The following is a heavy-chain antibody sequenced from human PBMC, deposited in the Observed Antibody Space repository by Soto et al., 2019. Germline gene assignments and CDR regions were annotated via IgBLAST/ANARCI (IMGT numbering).Heavy chain of an antibody. CDR2: IKADGNEK. J-gene: IGHJ4*02. Sequence: VQLVESGGGLVQPGGSLRLSCAASGFTFRGYWMGWVRQAPGKRPEWVANIKADGNEKSYVDSVKGRFTISRDNAKNSLYLQMNSLRVEDTAIYFCARENYFDYWGQGTLVTVSS. CDR3: ARENYFDY. V-gene: IGHV3-7*01. CDR1: GFTFRGYW.